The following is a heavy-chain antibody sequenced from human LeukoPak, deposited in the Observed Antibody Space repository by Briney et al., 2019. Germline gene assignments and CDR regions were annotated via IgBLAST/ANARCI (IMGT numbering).Heavy chain of an antibody. Sequence: ASVKVSCKASVYTFTSYYMHYVRQAPGQGLEWMGIINPSGGSTSYAQKFQRRGAMTTDMSTSTVYMQLSSLRSEDTAVYYCARAKDYYDSSGYYVNWGQGTLVTVSS. D-gene: IGHD3-22*01. CDR1: VYTFTSYY. J-gene: IGHJ4*02. CDR2: INPSGGST. V-gene: IGHV1-46*01. CDR3: ARAKDYYDSSGYYVN.